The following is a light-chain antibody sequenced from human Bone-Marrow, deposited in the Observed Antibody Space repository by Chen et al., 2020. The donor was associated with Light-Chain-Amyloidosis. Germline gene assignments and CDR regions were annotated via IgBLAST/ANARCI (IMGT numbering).Light chain of an antibody. CDR3: QQYGTSTFT. CDR1: QSVSSSY. V-gene: IGKV3-20*01. CDR2: GAS. Sequence: IVLTQSPGTLSLSPGERAPLSCRASQSVSSSYLAWYQQKPGQAPRLLIYGASSRATGIPDRFSGSGSGTDFTLTISRLKPEDVEVYYCQQYGTSTFTFGPGTKVDIK. J-gene: IGKJ3*01.